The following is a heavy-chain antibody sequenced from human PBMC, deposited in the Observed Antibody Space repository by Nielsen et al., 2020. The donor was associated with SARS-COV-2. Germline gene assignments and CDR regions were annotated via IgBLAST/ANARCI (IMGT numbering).Heavy chain of an antibody. Sequence: GESLKISCAASGFTFSSYGMHWVRQAPGKGLEWVAVIWYDGSNKYYADSVKGRFTISRDNAKNSLYLQMNSLRAEDTAVYYCARGGWNDSSIDYWGHGTLVTVSS. V-gene: IGHV3-33*08. CDR1: GFTFSSYG. D-gene: IGHD1-1*01. CDR2: IWYDGSNK. CDR3: ARGGWNDSSIDY. J-gene: IGHJ4*01.